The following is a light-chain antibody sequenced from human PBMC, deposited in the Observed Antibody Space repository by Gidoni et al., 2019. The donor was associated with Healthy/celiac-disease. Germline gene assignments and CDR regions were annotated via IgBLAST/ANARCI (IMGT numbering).Light chain of an antibody. J-gene: IGKJ4*01. CDR3: QQYYSTPPLT. V-gene: IGKV4-1*01. CDR1: QSVLYSSNNKNY. Sequence: DIVMTQSPDSLAVSLGERATINCKSSQSVLYSSNNKNYLAWKHQKPGQPPKLLIYWASTRESGVPDRFSGSGSGTDFTLTISSLQAEDVSVYYCQQYYSTPPLTFGGGTKVEIK. CDR2: WAS.